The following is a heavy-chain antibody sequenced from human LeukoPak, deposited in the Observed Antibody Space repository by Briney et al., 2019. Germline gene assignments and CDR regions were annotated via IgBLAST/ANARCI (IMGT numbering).Heavy chain of an antibody. D-gene: IGHD3-3*01. J-gene: IGHJ5*02. CDR1: GFTFSSYS. CDR2: ISSSSSYI. V-gene: IGHV3-21*01. CDR3: AWFWSGYLRFDP. Sequence: GGSLSLSCAASGFTFSSYSMNWVRQAPGKGLEWVSSISSSSSYIYYADSVKGRFTISRDNAKNSLYLQMNSLRAEDTAVYYCAWFWSGYLRFDPWGQGTLVAVSS.